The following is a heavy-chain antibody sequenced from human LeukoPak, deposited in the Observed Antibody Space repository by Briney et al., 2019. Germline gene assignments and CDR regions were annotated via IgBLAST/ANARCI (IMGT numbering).Heavy chain of an antibody. V-gene: IGHV3-23*01. D-gene: IGHD1-26*01. CDR2: ISGSGGST. J-gene: IGHJ3*02. CDR1: GFTFSSYA. Sequence: GGSLRLSCAASGFTFSSYAMSWVRQAPGKGLEWVSAISGSGGSTYYADSVKGRFTISRDNSKNTLYLQMNSLRAEDTAVYYWANDKWDWGSLGGDAFDIWGKGTMVTVSS. CDR3: ANDKWDWGSLGGDAFDI.